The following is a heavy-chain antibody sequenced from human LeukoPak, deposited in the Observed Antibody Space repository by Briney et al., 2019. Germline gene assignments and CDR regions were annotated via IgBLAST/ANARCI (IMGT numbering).Heavy chain of an antibody. J-gene: IGHJ4*02. V-gene: IGHV3-23*01. CDR3: AKVPRLRQDYYFDY. Sequence: GGSLRLSCAASGFTFSSYAMSWVRQAPGKGLEWVSAISGSGGSTYYADSVKGRFTISRDNSKNTLYLQMNSLRAEDTAIYYCAKVPRLRQDYYFDYWGQGTLVTVSS. CDR2: ISGSGGST. D-gene: IGHD4-17*01. CDR1: GFTFSSYA.